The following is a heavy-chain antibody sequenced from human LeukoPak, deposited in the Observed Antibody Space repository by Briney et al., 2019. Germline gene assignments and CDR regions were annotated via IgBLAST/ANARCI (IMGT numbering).Heavy chain of an antibody. CDR1: GFTFSSYW. Sequence: PGGSLRLSCAASGFTFSSYWMSWVRQSPGKGLEWVANIKHDGSEGYYVDSVKGRFTISRDNAKNSLFLQMNTLRAEDTAVYYCARAQWISGVVINGPKDYWGQGTLVTVSS. CDR3: ARAQWISGVVINGPKDY. CDR2: IKHDGSEG. J-gene: IGHJ4*02. D-gene: IGHD3-3*01. V-gene: IGHV3-7*01.